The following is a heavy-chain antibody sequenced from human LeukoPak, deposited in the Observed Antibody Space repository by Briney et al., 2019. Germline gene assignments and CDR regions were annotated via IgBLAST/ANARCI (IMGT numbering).Heavy chain of an antibody. D-gene: IGHD6-19*01. CDR2: ISYDGSNK. V-gene: IGHV3-30*18. Sequence: GGSLRLSCAASGFTFSSYGMLWVRQAPGKGLEWVAVISYDGSNKYYADSVKGRFTISRDNSKNTLYLQMNSLRAEDTAVYYCAKEGEARLAYFDYWGQGTLVTVSS. CDR1: GFTFSSYG. J-gene: IGHJ4*02. CDR3: AKEGEARLAYFDY.